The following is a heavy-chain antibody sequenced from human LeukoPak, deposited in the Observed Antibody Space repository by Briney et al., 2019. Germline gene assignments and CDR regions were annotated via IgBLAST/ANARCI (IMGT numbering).Heavy chain of an antibody. V-gene: IGHV7-4-1*02. CDR2: INTNTGNP. Sequence: ASVKVSCKASGYTFTSYAMNWVRQAPGQGLEWMGWINTNTGNPTYAQGFTGRFVFPLDTSVSTAYLQISSLKAEDTAVYYCARGGYSYGYRGYYYYMDVWGKGTTVTVSS. D-gene: IGHD5-18*01. J-gene: IGHJ6*03. CDR1: GYTFTSYA. CDR3: ARGGYSYGYRGYYYYMDV.